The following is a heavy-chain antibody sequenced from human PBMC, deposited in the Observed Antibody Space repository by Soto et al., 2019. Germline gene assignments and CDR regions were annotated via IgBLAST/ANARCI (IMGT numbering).Heavy chain of an antibody. D-gene: IGHD2-8*01. J-gene: IGHJ6*03. V-gene: IGHV4-31*03. Sequence: SETLSLTCTVSGGSISSGGYYWSWIRQHPGKGLEWIGYIYYSGSTYYNPSLKSRVTISVDTSKNQFSLKLSSVTAADTAVYYCARVLDCTNGVCLPTAYYYYYMDVWGKGTTVTVSS. CDR2: IYYSGST. CDR3: ARVLDCTNGVCLPTAYYYYYMDV. CDR1: GGSISSGGYY.